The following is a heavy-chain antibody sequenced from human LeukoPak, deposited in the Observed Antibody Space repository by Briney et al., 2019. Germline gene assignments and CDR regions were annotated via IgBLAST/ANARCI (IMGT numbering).Heavy chain of an antibody. V-gene: IGHV1-3*01. D-gene: IGHD3-22*01. Sequence: ASVKVSCKASGYTFTSYAMHWVRQAPGQRLEWMGWINAGNGNTKYSQKFQGRVTITRDTSASTAYMELSSLRSDDTAVYYCARDKRGDYDSSSGAFDIWGQGTMVTVSS. CDR3: ARDKRGDYDSSSGAFDI. J-gene: IGHJ3*02. CDR1: GYTFTSYA. CDR2: INAGNGNT.